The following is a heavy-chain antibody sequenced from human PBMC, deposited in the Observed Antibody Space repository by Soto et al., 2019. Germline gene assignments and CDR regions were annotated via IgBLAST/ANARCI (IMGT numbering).Heavy chain of an antibody. D-gene: IGHD1-20*01. CDR1: GYSFTSYA. CDR2: INAGNGNT. J-gene: IGHJ4*02. CDR3: ARETSYKNFDY. Sequence: ASVKVSCKASGYSFTSYAMHWVRQAPGQRLEWMGWINAGNGNTKYSQKFQGRVTMTRKTSISTAYMELSSLGSEDTAVYYCARETSYKNFDYWGQGTLVTVSS. V-gene: IGHV1-3*01.